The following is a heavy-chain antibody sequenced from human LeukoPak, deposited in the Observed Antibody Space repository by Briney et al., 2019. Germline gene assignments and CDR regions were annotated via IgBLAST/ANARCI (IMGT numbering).Heavy chain of an antibody. Sequence: GGSLRLSCAASGFTFSSNWMSWVRQAPGKGLEWVANIKQDGSEKYYVDSVKGRFTISRDNAKNSLYLQMNSLRAEDTAVYYCARSLVGATFYFDYWGQGTLVTVSS. CDR3: ARSLVGATFYFDY. J-gene: IGHJ4*02. CDR1: GFTFSSNW. CDR2: IKQDGSEK. V-gene: IGHV3-7*02. D-gene: IGHD1-26*01.